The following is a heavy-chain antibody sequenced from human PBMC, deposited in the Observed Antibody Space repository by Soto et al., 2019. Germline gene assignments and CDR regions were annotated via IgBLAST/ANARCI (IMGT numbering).Heavy chain of an antibody. CDR2: IYDSGST. CDR1: GGSIRNYY. Sequence: PVSLSLTCTVSGGSIRNYYWSWVRQPPGKGLEWIGYIYDSGSTNYNPSPKSRVTISVDTSKNQFSLRLASVTAADTAVYYCAAAPRYWGQGTLVTVS. V-gene: IGHV4-59*01. CDR3: AAAPRY. J-gene: IGHJ4*02. D-gene: IGHD2-15*01.